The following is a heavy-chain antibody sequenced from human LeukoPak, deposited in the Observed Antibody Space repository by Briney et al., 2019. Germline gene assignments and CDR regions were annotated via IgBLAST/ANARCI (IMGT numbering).Heavy chain of an antibody. D-gene: IGHD5-12*01. CDR3: ARVPRWLRYFDY. CDR2: INHSGST. CDR1: GGSLSGYY. J-gene: IGHJ4*02. Sequence: TSETLSLTCAVYGGSLSGYYWSWIRQPPGKGLEWIGEINHSGSTNYNPSLKSRVTISVDTSKNQFSLKLSSVTAADTAVYYCARVPRWLRYFDYWGQGTLVTVSS. V-gene: IGHV4-34*01.